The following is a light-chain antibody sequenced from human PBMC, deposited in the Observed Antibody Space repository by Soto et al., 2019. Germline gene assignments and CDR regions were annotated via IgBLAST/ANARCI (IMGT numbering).Light chain of an antibody. V-gene: IGKV3-11*01. Sequence: EIVLTQSPATLSLSPGESATLSCRASQSVSNYLAWYQQKPGQAPRLLIYNASNRATGIPARFSGSGSGTDFTLTISSLEPEDFAIYYCQQRSNWITFGQGTRLEIK. CDR1: QSVSNY. CDR2: NAS. J-gene: IGKJ5*01. CDR3: QQRSNWIT.